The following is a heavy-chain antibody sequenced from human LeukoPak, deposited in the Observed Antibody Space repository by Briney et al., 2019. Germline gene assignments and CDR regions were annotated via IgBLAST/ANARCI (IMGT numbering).Heavy chain of an antibody. Sequence: GGSLRLSCAASGFTYSSYSMNWVRQAPGKGLEWVSSISSTSSHIYHADSVKGRFTISRDNAKNSLYLQMNSLRAEDTAVYYCLRFLEGQQLPDYWGQGTLVTVSS. CDR1: GFTYSSYS. D-gene: IGHD6-13*01. V-gene: IGHV3-21*01. CDR2: ISSTSSHI. CDR3: LRFLEGQQLPDY. J-gene: IGHJ4*02.